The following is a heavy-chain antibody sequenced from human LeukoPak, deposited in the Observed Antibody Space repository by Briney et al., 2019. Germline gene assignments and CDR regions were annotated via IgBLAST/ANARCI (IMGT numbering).Heavy chain of an antibody. CDR2: ISYDGSNK. J-gene: IGHJ3*02. Sequence: GRSLRLSCAASGFTFSSYAMHWARQAPGKGLEGVAVISYDGSNKYYADSVKGQFTISRDNSKNTLYLQMTSLRPEDTAVYFCAREHNYFDTSGYPLTFAFDIWGQGTSVTVSS. CDR1: GFTFSSYA. D-gene: IGHD3-22*01. V-gene: IGHV3-30*04. CDR3: AREHNYFDTSGYPLTFAFDI.